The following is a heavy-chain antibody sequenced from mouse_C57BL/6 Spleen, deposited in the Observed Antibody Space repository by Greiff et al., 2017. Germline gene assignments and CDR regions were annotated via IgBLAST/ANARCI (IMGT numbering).Heavy chain of an antibody. CDR3: VRDWDVMDY. CDR2: IRSKSSNNAT. D-gene: IGHD4-1*01. V-gene: IGHV10-3*01. CDR1: GFTFNTYA. Sequence: EVQLVESGGGLVQPKGSLKLSCAASGFTFNTYAMHWVRQAPGKGLEWVARIRSKSSNNATYYADSVKDRFTISRDDSQSMLYLQMNNLKTEDTAMYYCVRDWDVMDYWGQGTSVTVSS. J-gene: IGHJ4*01.